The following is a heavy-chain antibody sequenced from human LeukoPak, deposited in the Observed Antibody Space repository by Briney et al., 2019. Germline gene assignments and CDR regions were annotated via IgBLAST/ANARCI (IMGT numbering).Heavy chain of an antibody. CDR1: GGSISSSSYY. CDR2: IYYSGST. D-gene: IGHD2-15*01. J-gene: IGHJ4*02. CDR3: SWSCYEYYFDY. Sequence: PSETLSLTCTVSGGSISSSSYYWGWIRQPPGKGLEWIGSIYYSGSTYYNPSLKSRVTISVDTSKNQFSLKLSSVTAADTAVYYCSWSCYEYYFDYWGQGTLVTVSS. V-gene: IGHV4-39*01.